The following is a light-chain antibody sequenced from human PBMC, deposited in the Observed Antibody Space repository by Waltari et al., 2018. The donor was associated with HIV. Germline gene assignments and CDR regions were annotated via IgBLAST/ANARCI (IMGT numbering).Light chain of an antibody. CDR2: EVS. CDR1: SSDVGGYNY. CDR3: SSYTSSSTRV. J-gene: IGLJ3*02. Sequence: QSALTQPASVSGSPGQSITISCTGTSSDVGGYNYVSWYQQHTGKAPKLMIYEVSNRHSGVSKRCSGSKSGNTASLTISGLQAEDEADYYCSSYTSSSTRVFGGGTKLTVL. V-gene: IGLV2-14*01.